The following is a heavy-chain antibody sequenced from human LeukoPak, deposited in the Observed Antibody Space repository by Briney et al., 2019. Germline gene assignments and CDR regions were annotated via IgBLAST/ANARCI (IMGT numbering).Heavy chain of an antibody. CDR3: ARALPGDEFFES. D-gene: IGHD2-2*01. Sequence: ASVKVSCKASGYTFTSYGISWVRQAPGQGLEWMGWISAYNGNTNYAQKLQGRVTMTTHISASTAYMGLRSLRSDDTAVYYCARALPGDEFFESWGQGTLVTVSS. J-gene: IGHJ4*02. CDR1: GYTFTSYG. CDR2: ISAYNGNT. V-gene: IGHV1-18*01.